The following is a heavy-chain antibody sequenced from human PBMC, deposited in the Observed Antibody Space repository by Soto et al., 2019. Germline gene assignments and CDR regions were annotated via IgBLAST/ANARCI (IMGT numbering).Heavy chain of an antibody. CDR3: ARGWGSSYYYGMDV. CDR1: GGSISSGGYY. Sequence: PSETLSLTCTVSGGSISSGGYYWSWIRQHPGKGLEWIGYIYYSGSTYYNPSLKSRVTISVDTSKNQFSLKLSSVTAADTAVYYCARGWGSSYYYGMDVWGEGTTVT. CDR2: IYYSGST. V-gene: IGHV4-31*03. D-gene: IGHD3-16*01. J-gene: IGHJ6*02.